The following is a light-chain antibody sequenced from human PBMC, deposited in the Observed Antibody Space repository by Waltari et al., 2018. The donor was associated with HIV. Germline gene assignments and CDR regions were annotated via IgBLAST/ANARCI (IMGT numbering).Light chain of an antibody. J-gene: IGKJ4*01. CDR2: GAS. V-gene: IGKV3-20*01. Sequence: EIVLKQSPGTLSLSPGERDTLSCRASQSVTSSFLSWYQQKPGQAPRLLIYGASSRATGIPDRFSGGGSGTDFTLTISRLEPEDFAVYYCQQYGSSPLTFGGGTKVDIK. CDR3: QQYGSSPLT. CDR1: QSVTSSF.